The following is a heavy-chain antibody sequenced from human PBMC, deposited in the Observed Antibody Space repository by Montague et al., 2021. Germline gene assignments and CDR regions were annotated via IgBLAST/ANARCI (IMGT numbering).Heavy chain of an antibody. Sequence: CAISGDSVSSNSAAWNWIRQSTSRGLEWLGRTYCRSKWYYDYAVSVKSRITIHPDTSKNQFSLQLNSVTPEDTAVYYCTGSITVVRELLFDPWGQGTLVTVSS. CDR1: GDSVSSNSAA. CDR2: TYCRSKWYY. D-gene: IGHD3-10*01. J-gene: IGHJ5*02. CDR3: TGSITVVRELLFDP. V-gene: IGHV6-1*01.